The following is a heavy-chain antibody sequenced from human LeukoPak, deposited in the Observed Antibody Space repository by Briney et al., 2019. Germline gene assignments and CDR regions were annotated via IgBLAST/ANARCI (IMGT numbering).Heavy chain of an antibody. CDR2: IYYSGST. J-gene: IGHJ5*02. CDR1: GGSISSYY. CDR3: ARARIDSSFYWFDP. V-gene: IGHV4-59*08. D-gene: IGHD3-22*01. Sequence: SETLSLPCTVSGGSISSYYWSWIRQPPGKGLEWIGYIYYSGSTYYNPSLKSRVTISVDTSKNQFSLKLSSVTAADTAVYYCARARIDSSFYWFDPWGQGTLVTVSS.